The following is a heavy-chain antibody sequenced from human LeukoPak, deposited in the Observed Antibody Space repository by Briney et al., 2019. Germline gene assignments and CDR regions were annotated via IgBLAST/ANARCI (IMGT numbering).Heavy chain of an antibody. CDR1: GFTFSNAW. Sequence: GGSLRLSCEAAGFTFSNAWMSWVRQAPGKGLEWISYISSSGSAIYYADSVKRRFTISRDNAKNSLYLQMNSLSAEDTAVYYCARELKSSSWYFFDYWGQGTLVTVSS. J-gene: IGHJ4*02. CDR3: ARELKSSSWYFFDY. V-gene: IGHV3-11*04. CDR2: ISSSGSAI. D-gene: IGHD6-13*01.